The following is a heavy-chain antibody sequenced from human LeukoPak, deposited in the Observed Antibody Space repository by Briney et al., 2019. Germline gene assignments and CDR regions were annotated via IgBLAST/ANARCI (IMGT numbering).Heavy chain of an antibody. CDR1: GYTFTSYD. D-gene: IGHD1-26*01. CDR2: MNPNSGNT. V-gene: IGHV1-8*01. Sequence: ASVKVSCKASGYTFTSYDIDWVRQATGQGLEWMGWMNPNSGNTGYAQKFQGRVTMTRNTSISTAYMELSSLRSEDTAAYYCARKLLRARPYFQHWGQGTLVTVSS. CDR3: ARKLLRARPYFQH. J-gene: IGHJ1*01.